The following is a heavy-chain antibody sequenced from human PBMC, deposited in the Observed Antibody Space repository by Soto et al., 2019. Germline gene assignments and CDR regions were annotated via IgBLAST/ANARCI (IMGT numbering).Heavy chain of an antibody. CDR3: IHSGADIVGAY. D-gene: IGHD2-15*01. CDR1: GFSLRISEVG. CDR2: IYWDDDK. V-gene: IGHV2-5*02. Sequence: QITLKESGPTLVKPTQTLTLTCTFSGFSLRISEVGVGWFRQPPGKALEWLALIYWDDDKRYSPSLKSRLTITKDTSKNQVVLTMTNMAPVDTGTYYCIHSGADIVGAYWGQGILVTVSS. J-gene: IGHJ4*02.